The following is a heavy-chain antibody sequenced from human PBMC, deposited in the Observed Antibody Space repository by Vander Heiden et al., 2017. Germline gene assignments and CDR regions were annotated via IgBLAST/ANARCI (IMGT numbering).Heavy chain of an antibody. D-gene: IGHD3-10*01. CDR2: IWYDGGNK. CDR1: GFSSSSYG. V-gene: IGHV3-33*01. Sequence: QVQLVESGGGVVQPGRSLRLSCAASGFSSSSYGMYWVRQAPGKGLEWVAVIWYDGGNKDYADSVKGRFTISRDNSKNTLYLEMNSLRAEDTAVYYCARDASGLIIYAFDMWGQGTMVTVSS. CDR3: ARDASGLIIYAFDM. J-gene: IGHJ3*02.